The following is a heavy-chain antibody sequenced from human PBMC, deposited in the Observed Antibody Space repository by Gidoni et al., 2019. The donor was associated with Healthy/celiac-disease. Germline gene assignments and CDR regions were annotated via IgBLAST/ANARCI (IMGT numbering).Heavy chain of an antibody. J-gene: IGHJ4*02. CDR3: ANLANYFDS. D-gene: IGHD5-12*01. V-gene: IGHV3-30*18. CDR1: GFTFSRFG. CDR2: ISYDGSNK. Sequence: QVQLVESGGGVVQPGRSLRLSCAASGFTFSRFGMHWVRQAPGKGLEWVAVISYDGSNKYYADSVKGRFTISRDNSKNTLYLQMNSLRADDTAVYYCANLANYFDSWGQGTLVTVSS.